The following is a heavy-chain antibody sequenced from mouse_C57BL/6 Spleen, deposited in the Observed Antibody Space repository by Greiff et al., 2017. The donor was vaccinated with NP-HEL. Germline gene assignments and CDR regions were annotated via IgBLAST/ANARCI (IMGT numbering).Heavy chain of an antibody. D-gene: IGHD1-1*01. Sequence: EVMLVESGAGLVKPGGSLKLSCAASGFTFSDYGMHWVRQAPEKGLEWVAYISSGSSTIYYADTVKGRFTISRDNAKNTLFLQMTSLRSEDTAMYYCAKDYGLDYWGQGTTLTVSS. CDR3: AKDYGLDY. V-gene: IGHV5-17*01. CDR2: ISSGSSTI. J-gene: IGHJ2*01. CDR1: GFTFSDYG.